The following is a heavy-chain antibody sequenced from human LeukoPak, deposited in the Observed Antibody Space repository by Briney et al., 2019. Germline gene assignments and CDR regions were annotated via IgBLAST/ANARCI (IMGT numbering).Heavy chain of an antibody. CDR3: ARVAYSSGWYDRSAEYYFDY. CDR2: INAGNGNT. CDR1: GYTFTSYA. V-gene: IGHV1-3*01. J-gene: IGHJ4*02. D-gene: IGHD6-19*01. Sequence: ASVKVSCKASGYTFTSYAMHWVRQAPGQRLEWMGWINAGNGNTKYSQKFQGRVTITRDTSASTAYMELSSLRSEDTAVYYCARVAYSSGWYDRSAEYYFDYWGQGTLVTVPS.